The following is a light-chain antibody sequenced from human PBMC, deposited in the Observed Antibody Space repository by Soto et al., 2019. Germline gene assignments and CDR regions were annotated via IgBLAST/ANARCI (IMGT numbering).Light chain of an antibody. Sequence: EIVLAQSPGTLSLSPGEGATLSCRASQSFSSSFLAWYQQKPGQAPRLLIYGASSRATGTPDRFSGSGSGADFTLSISRLEPEDSAVYYCQHYGSPPAWTFGQGTKVEVK. CDR3: QHYGSPPAWT. J-gene: IGKJ1*01. CDR2: GAS. V-gene: IGKV3-20*01. CDR1: QSFSSSF.